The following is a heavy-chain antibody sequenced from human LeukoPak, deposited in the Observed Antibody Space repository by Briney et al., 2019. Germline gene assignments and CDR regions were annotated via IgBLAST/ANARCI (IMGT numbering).Heavy chain of an antibody. V-gene: IGHV3-48*01. CDR3: ASTTVTTKIVGFDY. CDR2: ISSSSSTI. CDR1: GFTFSSYS. D-gene: IGHD3-22*01. Sequence: GGSLRLSCAASGFTFSSYSMNWVRQAPGKGLEWVSYISSSSSTIYYADSVKGRFTISRDNAKNSLYLQMNSLRAKDTAVYYCASTTVTTKIVGFDYWGQGTLVTVSS. J-gene: IGHJ4*02.